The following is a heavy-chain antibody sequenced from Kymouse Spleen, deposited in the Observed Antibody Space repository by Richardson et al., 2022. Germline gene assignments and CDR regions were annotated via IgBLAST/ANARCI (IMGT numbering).Heavy chain of an antibody. Sequence: EVQLVESGGGLVQPGGSLRLSCAASGFTFSSYAMSWVRQAPGKGLEWVSAISGSGGSTYYADSVKGRFTISRDNSKNTLYLQMNSLRAEDTAVYYCATYYYGSGSYNYYGMDVWGQGTTVTVSS. CDR3: ATYYYGSGSYNYYGMDV. CDR2: ISGSGGST. J-gene: IGHJ6*02. CDR1: GFTFSSYA. V-gene: IGHV3-23*04. D-gene: IGHD3-10*01.